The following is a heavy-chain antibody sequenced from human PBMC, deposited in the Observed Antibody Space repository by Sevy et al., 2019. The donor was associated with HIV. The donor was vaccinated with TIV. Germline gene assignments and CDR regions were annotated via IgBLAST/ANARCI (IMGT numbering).Heavy chain of an antibody. V-gene: IGHV3-30*02. J-gene: IGHJ4*02. CDR2: IQYDGNNK. D-gene: IGHD6-13*01. CDR1: GFTFSHYG. CDR3: AKNTAAAGVGGFDY. Sequence: GGSLRLSCAASGFTFSHYGMHWVRQAPGKGLEWVTFIQYDGNNKYYADSVKGRFTMSRDNSKNMFFLQMNDLRAEDTALDYCAKNTAAAGVGGFDYWGQGALVTVSS.